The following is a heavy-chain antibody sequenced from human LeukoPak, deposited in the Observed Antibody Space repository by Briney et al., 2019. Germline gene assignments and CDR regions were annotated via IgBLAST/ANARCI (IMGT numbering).Heavy chain of an antibody. J-gene: IGHJ4*02. V-gene: IGHV3-33*01. CDR3: ARDLGHTSGLDY. D-gene: IGHD3-10*01. CDR2: IWYDGSNK. Sequence: GGSLRLSCAASGFTFSSYGMHWVRQAPGKGLEWVAVIWYDGSNKYYADSVKGRFTISRDNSKNTLYLQMNSLRAEDTAVYYCARDLGHTSGLDYWGRGTLVSVSS. CDR1: GFTFSSYG.